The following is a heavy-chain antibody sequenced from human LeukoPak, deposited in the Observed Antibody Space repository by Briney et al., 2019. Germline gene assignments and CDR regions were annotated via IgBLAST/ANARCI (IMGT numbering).Heavy chain of an antibody. D-gene: IGHD6-19*01. CDR2: IYYSGST. CDR3: ARTEPSVAEVDY. Sequence: SETLSLTCTVPGGSISSYYWSWIRQPPGKGLEWIGYIYYSGSTNYNPSLKSRVTISVDTSKNQFSLKLSSVTAADTAVYYCARTEPSVAEVDYWGQGTLVTVSS. J-gene: IGHJ4*02. V-gene: IGHV4-59*01. CDR1: GGSISSYY.